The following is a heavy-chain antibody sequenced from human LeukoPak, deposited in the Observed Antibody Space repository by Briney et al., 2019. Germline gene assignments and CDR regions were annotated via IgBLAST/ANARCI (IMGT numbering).Heavy chain of an antibody. CDR1: GFSFSSYY. CDR2: INPDGNER. D-gene: IGHD6-6*01. CDR3: ASSSSYDY. V-gene: IGHV3-7*01. J-gene: IGHJ4*02. Sequence: GGSLRLSCAASGFSFSSYYMSWVRQAPGKGLEWVALINPDGNERYYVDSVKGRFTISRDNAKNSLYLQMNSLRAEDTAVYYCASSSSYDYWGRGTLVTVSS.